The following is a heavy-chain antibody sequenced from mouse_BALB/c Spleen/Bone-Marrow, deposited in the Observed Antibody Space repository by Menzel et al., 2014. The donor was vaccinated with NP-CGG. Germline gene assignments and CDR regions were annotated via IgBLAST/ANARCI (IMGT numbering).Heavy chain of an antibody. V-gene: IGHV5-6*02. Sequence: EVNVVESGGDLVKPGGSLKLSCAASGFTFSSYGMSWVRQTPDKRLEWVATINIGGSHNYYPDRVNGRFTISRKNAKNTLYLQMNSLKSEDTDMYYCASRGNWDVRRSFDGWGEGTTVTVSS. CDR1: GFTFSSYG. CDR3: ASRGNWDVRRSFDG. D-gene: IGHD4-1*01. J-gene: IGHJ1*01. CDR2: INIGGSHN.